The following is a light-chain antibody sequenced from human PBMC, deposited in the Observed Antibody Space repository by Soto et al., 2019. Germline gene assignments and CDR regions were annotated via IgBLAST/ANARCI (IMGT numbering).Light chain of an antibody. V-gene: IGLV2-14*03. CDR2: EAN. J-gene: IGLJ1*01. Sequence: QSALTQPASVSGSPGQSITISCTGTSSDVGGYNYVSWYQQHPGKAPKLMIYEANKRPSEVSNRFSGSKSGNTASLTISGLQPEDEADYYCNSYTSRYTFVLGTGTKLTVL. CDR3: NSYTSRYTFV. CDR1: SSDVGGYNY.